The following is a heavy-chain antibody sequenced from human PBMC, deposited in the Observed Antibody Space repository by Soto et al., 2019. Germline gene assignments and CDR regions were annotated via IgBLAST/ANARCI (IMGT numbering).Heavy chain of an antibody. CDR1: RFSFSTYA. CDR2: ISYDGGNE. CDR3: ARDRSGSHEIDDSLDI. D-gene: IGHD1-26*01. J-gene: IGHJ3*02. Sequence: QVRLVESGGGVVQPGRSLRLSCAASRFSFSTYAIHWVRQAPGKGLEWVAGISYDGGNEYYADSVKGRFTISRDNSKSTLYLKMNSLGPDDTAVYYCARDRSGSHEIDDSLDIWGRGTMVTVSS. V-gene: IGHV3-30-3*01.